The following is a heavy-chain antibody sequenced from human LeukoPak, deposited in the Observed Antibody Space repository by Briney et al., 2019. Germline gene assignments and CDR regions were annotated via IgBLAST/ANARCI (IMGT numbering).Heavy chain of an antibody. Sequence: PSDTLSLTCAVYGGSFSDYYWSWIRQPPGKGLEWIGEVNHSGSTNYNPSLKSRVTTSVDTSKNQFSLKLSSVTAADTAVYFCARGRRSGGITMIRGVKDRGWFDFWGQGTLVTVSS. CDR3: ARGRRSGGITMIRGVKDRGWFDF. CDR2: VNHSGST. CDR1: GGSFSDYY. V-gene: IGHV4-34*01. D-gene: IGHD3-10*01. J-gene: IGHJ5*01.